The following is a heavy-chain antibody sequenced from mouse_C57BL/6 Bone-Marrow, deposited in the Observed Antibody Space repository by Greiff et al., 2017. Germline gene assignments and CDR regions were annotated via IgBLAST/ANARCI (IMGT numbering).Heavy chain of an antibody. CDR2: INPGSGGT. CDR3: ARDLPPNY. J-gene: IGHJ2*01. Sequence: QVQLQQSGAELVRPGTSVKVSCKASGYAFTNYLIEWVKQRPGQGLEWIGVINPGSGGTNYNEKFKGKDTLTADKSSSTAYMQLSSLTSEDSAVYFCARDLPPNYWGQGTTLTVSS. D-gene: IGHD5-1*01. CDR1: GYAFTNYL. V-gene: IGHV1-54*01.